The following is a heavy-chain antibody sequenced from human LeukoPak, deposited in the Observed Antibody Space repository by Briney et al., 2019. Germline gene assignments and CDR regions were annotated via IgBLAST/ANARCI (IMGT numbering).Heavy chain of an antibody. CDR3: ARAGSHRNSGYDY. V-gene: IGHV3-30-3*01. CDR2: ISYDGSNK. Sequence: PGRSLRLSCAASGFTFSSFSINWVRQAPGKGLEWVTLISYDGSNKYYADSVKGRFTISRDNAKNSLYLQMNSLRAEDTAVYYCARAGSHRNSGYDYWGQGTLVTVSS. J-gene: IGHJ4*02. CDR1: GFTFSSFS. D-gene: IGHD5-12*01.